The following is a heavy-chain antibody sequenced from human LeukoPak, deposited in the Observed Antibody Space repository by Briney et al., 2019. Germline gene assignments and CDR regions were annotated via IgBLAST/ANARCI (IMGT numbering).Heavy chain of an antibody. Sequence: PGGSLRLSCAASGFPFSSRWMSWVRQAPGKGLEWVGNIQPDGNKEYPVDSVKGRFTISRDNSKNTLYLQMNSLRAEDTAVYYCARGHSSSWSFFDYWGQGTLVTVSS. CDR1: GFPFSSRW. D-gene: IGHD6-13*01. CDR3: ARGHSSSWSFFDY. V-gene: IGHV3-7*04. CDR2: IQPDGNKE. J-gene: IGHJ4*02.